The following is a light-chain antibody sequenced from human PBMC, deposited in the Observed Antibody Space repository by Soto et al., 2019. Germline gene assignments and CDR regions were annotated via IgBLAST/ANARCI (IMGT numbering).Light chain of an antibody. CDR1: QTVNKNY. CDR2: GAS. CDR3: QQYGTSPFT. V-gene: IGKV3-20*01. Sequence: EIVLTQSPGTLSLSPGERATLSCRASQTVNKNYLTWYQQTPGQAPRLLIYGASSRATGIPDKFSASGSGTDFTLTISRLEPEDFAVYYCQQYGTSPFTFGPGTKVDIK. J-gene: IGKJ3*01.